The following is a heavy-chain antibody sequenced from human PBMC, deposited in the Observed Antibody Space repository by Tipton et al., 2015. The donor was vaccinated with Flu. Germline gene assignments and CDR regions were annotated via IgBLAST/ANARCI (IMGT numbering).Heavy chain of an antibody. CDR2: ISSSGSTI. CDR3: AREYGGFFDY. D-gene: IGHD4-23*01. V-gene: IGHV3-48*03. CDR1: GFTLRSYE. J-gene: IGHJ4*02. Sequence: SLRLSCAASGFTLRSYEMNWVRQAPGKGLEWVSYISSSGSTIWYADSVKGRFTISRDNAKNSLYLQMNSLRAEDTAVYYCAREYGGFFDYWGQGTLVTVSS.